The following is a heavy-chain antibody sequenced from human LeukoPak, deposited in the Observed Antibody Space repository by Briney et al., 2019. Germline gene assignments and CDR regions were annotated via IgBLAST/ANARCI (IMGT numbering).Heavy chain of an antibody. D-gene: IGHD6-13*01. V-gene: IGHV4-4*07. J-gene: IGHJ5*02. CDR1: GGSISSYY. CDR2: IYTSGST. CDR3: AGAGPTRGYSKHNWFDP. Sequence: PSETLSLTCTVSGGSISSYYWSWIRQPAGKGLEWIGRIYTSGSTNYNPSLKSRVTMSVDTSKNQFSLKLSSVTAADTAVYYCAGAGPTRGYSKHNWFDPWGQGTLVTVSS.